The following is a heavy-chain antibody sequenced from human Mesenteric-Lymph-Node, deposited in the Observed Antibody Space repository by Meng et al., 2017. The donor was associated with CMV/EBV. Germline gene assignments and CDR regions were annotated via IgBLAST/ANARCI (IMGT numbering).Heavy chain of an antibody. CDR1: GYFISSGYH. V-gene: IGHV4-38-2*02. CDR2: IYHSGST. J-gene: IGHJ4*02. D-gene: IGHD3-10*01. Sequence: GSLRLSCTVSGYFISSGYHWGRIRQPPGKGLEWIGSIYHSGSTYYSPSLESRITMSIDTSKNQFSLKLNSVTATDTAVYYCARSAASGSHTGALDCWGQGALVTVSS. CDR3: ARSAASGSHTGALDC.